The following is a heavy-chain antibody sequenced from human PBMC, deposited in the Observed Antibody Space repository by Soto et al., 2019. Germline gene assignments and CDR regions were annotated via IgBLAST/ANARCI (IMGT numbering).Heavy chain of an antibody. V-gene: IGHV1-8*02. J-gene: IGHJ4*02. Sequence: GASVKVSCKASGGTFSSYAISWVRQATGQGLEWMGWMNPNSGNTGYAQKFQGRVTMTRNTSISTAYMELSSLRSEDTAVYYCARAWNIKNYRGYSYGYGYWGQGTLVTVSS. D-gene: IGHD5-18*01. CDR2: MNPNSGNT. CDR3: ARAWNIKNYRGYSYGYGY. CDR1: GGTFSSYA.